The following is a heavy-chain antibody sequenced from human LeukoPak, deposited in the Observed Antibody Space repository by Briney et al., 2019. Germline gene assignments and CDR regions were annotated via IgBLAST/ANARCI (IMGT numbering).Heavy chain of an antibody. Sequence: SVKVSCKASGGTFSSYAISWVRQAPGQGLEWMGGIIPIFGTANYAQKFQGRVTITADKSTSTAYMELSSLRSEDTAVYYCARSYYYDSSGYYPRDYWGQGTLVTVSS. CDR1: GGTFSSYA. V-gene: IGHV1-69*06. CDR3: ARSYYYDSSGYYPRDY. D-gene: IGHD3-22*01. J-gene: IGHJ4*02. CDR2: IIPIFGTA.